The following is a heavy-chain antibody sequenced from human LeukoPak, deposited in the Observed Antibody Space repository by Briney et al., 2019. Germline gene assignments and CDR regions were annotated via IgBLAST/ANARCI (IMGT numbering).Heavy chain of an antibody. Sequence: ASVKVSCKASGYTFTDYYMHWVRQAPGQGREWMGWINPNSGGTNYAQKFQGSITMTRDTSISTAYMELSRLRFDDTAVYYCARHGFDFWGQGTLVTVSS. V-gene: IGHV1-2*02. CDR3: ARHGFDF. CDR1: GYTFTDYY. J-gene: IGHJ4*02. CDR2: INPNSGGT.